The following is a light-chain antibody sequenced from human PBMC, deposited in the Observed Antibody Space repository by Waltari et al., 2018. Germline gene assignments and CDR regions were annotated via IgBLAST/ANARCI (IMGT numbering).Light chain of an antibody. V-gene: IGLV2-14*01. CDR1: SSDVGGYKY. CDR3: TSYTRSGTVV. J-gene: IGLJ2*01. Sequence: QSALTQPASVSGCPGQSITISCTGSSSDVGGYKYVSWYRQYPGKAPKLMIYEVSNRPSCVSDRFSGSKSGNTASLTISGLQTEDEADYYCTSYTRSGTVVFGGGTKLTIL. CDR2: EVS.